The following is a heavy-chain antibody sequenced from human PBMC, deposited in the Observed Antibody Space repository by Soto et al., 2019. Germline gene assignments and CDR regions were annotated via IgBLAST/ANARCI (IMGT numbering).Heavy chain of an antibody. CDR1: GGSFETFI. Sequence: QVQLVQSGAEVKEPGSSVKVSCEASGGSFETFIMNWVRQTPGRGLEWMGGVVPILGTPTYAERFKGKVKTSAARSAGTTQKEVTSLRSEDSGIYYCARHGTYGSSRSGMDVWGQGTTVIVSS. CDR3: ARHGTYGSSRSGMDV. D-gene: IGHD3-10*01. J-gene: IGHJ6*02. CDR2: VVPILGTP. V-gene: IGHV1-69*06.